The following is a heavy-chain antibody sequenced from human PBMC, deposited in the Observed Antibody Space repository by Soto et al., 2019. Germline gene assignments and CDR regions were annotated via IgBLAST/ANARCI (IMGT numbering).Heavy chain of an antibody. V-gene: IGHV1-69*13. Sequence: GASVKVSCKASGGTFSSYAISWVRQAPGQGLEWMGGIIPIFGTANYAQKFQGRVTITADESTSTAYMELSSLRSEDTAVYYCAREFSVLMAAMDVWGQGTTVIVSS. CDR1: GGTFSSYA. J-gene: IGHJ6*02. D-gene: IGHD2-8*01. CDR3: AREFSVLMAAMDV. CDR2: IIPIFGTA.